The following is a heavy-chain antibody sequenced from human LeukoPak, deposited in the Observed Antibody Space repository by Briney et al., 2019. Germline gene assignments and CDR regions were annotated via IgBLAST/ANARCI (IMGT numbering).Heavy chain of an antibody. CDR1: GFTVSSNY. CDR3: ARDFGHSGYYGMDV. D-gene: IGHD3/OR15-3a*01. V-gene: IGHV3-66*01. CDR2: IYSGGST. Sequence: GGSLRLSCAASGFTVSSNYMSWVRQAPGNGLEWVSVIYSGGSTYYADSVKGRFTISRDNSKNTLYLQMNSLRAEDTAVYYCARDFGHSGYYGMDVWGQGTTVTVSS. J-gene: IGHJ6*02.